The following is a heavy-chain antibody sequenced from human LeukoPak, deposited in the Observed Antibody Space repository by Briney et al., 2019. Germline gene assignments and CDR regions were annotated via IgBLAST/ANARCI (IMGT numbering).Heavy chain of an antibody. J-gene: IGHJ3*02. CDR2: IYTSGST. D-gene: IGHD6-13*01. CDR3: ARDLPPLYSSSWSDAFDI. V-gene: IGHV4-61*02. CDR1: GGSISSGSYY. Sequence: PSETLSLTCTVSGGSISSGSYYWSWIRQPAGKGLEWLGRIYTSGSTNYNPSLKSRVTISVDTSKNQFSLKLSSVTAADTAVYYCARDLPPLYSSSWSDAFDIWGQGTMVTVSS.